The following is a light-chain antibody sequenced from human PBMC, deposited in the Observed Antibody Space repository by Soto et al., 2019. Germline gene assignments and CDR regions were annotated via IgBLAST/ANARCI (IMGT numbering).Light chain of an antibody. CDR1: QRINNW. J-gene: IGKJ1*01. Sequence: DIQMTQSPSTLSASVGDRVTITCRASQRINNWLAWYQQKPGKAPKLLIHKASTLETGVPSRFSGSGSGTDFTLTIIRLEPEDFAVYYCQQYDISPWTFGQGTTGDIK. V-gene: IGKV1-5*03. CDR2: KAS. CDR3: QQYDISPWT.